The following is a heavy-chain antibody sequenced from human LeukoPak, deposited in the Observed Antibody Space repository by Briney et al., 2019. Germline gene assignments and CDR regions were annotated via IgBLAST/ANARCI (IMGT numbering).Heavy chain of an antibody. J-gene: IGHJ4*02. Sequence: GGSLRLSCAASGFTFSTYGMHWVRQAPGKGLEWVAFIRYDVSDKYYADSVKGRFTISRDNAKNSLYLQMNSLRAEDTAVYYCAREEVASVDYWGQGTLVTVSS. D-gene: IGHD2-15*01. CDR3: AREEVASVDY. CDR1: GFTFSTYG. V-gene: IGHV3-30*02. CDR2: IRYDVSDK.